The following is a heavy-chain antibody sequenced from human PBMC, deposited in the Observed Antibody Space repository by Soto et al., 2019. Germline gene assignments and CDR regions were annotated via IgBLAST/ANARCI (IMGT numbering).Heavy chain of an antibody. J-gene: IGHJ4*02. CDR2: IIPIFGTA. V-gene: IGHV1-69*13. CDR1: GGTFSSYA. CDR3: ATSPLKITMVRGFYAY. D-gene: IGHD3-10*01. Sequence: SVKVSCKASGGTFSSYAISWVRQAPGQGLEWMGGIIPIFGTANYAQKFQGRVTITADESTSTAYMELSSLRSEDTAVYYCATSPLKITMVRGFYAYWGQGTLVTVSS.